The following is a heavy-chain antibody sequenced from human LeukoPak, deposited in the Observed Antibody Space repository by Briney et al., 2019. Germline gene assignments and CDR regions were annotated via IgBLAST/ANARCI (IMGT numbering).Heavy chain of an antibody. J-gene: IGHJ5*02. CDR2: IFYSGDT. D-gene: IGHD3-16*02. V-gene: IGHV4-39*01. CDR3: ARAPLRLRLGELSLYRTTNYNWFDP. Sequence: PSETLSLTCTVSGYSITSSSYYWGWIRQTPGKGLEWIGTIFYSGDTYYNPSLKSRVTISVDTSKNQFSLKLSSVTAADTAMYYCARAPLRLRLGELSLYRTTNYNWFDPWGQGTLVTVSS. CDR1: GYSITSSSYY.